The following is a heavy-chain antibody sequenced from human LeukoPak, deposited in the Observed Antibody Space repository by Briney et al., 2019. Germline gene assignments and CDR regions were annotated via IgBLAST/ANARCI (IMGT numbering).Heavy chain of an antibody. D-gene: IGHD6-13*01. V-gene: IGHV3-30-3*01. J-gene: IGHJ3*02. CDR1: GFTFSSYA. CDR2: ISYDGSNK. CDR3: ARTIAAAGLDAFDI. Sequence: PGGSLRLSCAASGFTFSSYAMHWVRQAPGKGLEWGAVISYDGSNKYYADSVKGRFTISRDNSKNTLYLQMNSLRAEDTAVYYCARTIAAAGLDAFDIWGQGTMVTVSS.